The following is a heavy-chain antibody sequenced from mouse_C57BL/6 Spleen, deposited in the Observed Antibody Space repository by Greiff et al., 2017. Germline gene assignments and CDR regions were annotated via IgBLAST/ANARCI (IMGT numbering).Heavy chain of an antibody. CDR1: GFNIKNTN. CDR2: LDPANGNP. V-gene: IGHV14-3*01. CDR3: SFYYGSSYYWYFGV. J-gene: IGHJ1*03. D-gene: IGHD1-1*01. Sequence: VQLQQSVAELVRPGASVKLSCTASGFNIKNTNMHWVKQRPEQGLEWIGRLDPANGNPKYAPKFQGKATLTADTSSNTAYLQLSSLTSEDTAIYSCSFYYGSSYYWYFGVWGTGPTVSVSS.